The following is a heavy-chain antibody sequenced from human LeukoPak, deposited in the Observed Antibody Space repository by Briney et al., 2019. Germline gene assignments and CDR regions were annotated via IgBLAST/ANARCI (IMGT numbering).Heavy chain of an antibody. D-gene: IGHD2-8*02. V-gene: IGHV3-53*01. Sequence: GGSLRLSCSVSGFTVSSNYMGWVRQAPGKGLEWVSAIYSGGSTYHADSVKGRFTISRDNSKNILYLQMNSLTVEDTAVYYCALDCCTGSRFDHWGQGTLVTVSS. J-gene: IGHJ4*02. CDR2: IYSGGST. CDR1: GFTVSSNY. CDR3: ALDCCTGSRFDH.